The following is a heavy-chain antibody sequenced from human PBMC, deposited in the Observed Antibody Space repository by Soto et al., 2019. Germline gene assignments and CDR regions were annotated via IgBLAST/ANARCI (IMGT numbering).Heavy chain of an antibody. J-gene: IGHJ4*02. CDR2: INSDGSIT. CDR1: GFTFSSYW. Sequence: EVQLVESGGGLVQPGGPLRLSCAASGFTFSSYWMHWVRQAPGQGLVWVSRINSDGSITSYADSVKGRCTICRDNAKNTLYLQMSSLRAEDTAVYYCARPLPHDYWFQGTLVTVS. CDR3: ARPLPHDY. V-gene: IGHV3-74*01.